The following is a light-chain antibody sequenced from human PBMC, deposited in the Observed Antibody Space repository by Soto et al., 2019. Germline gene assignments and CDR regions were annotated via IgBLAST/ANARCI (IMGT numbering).Light chain of an antibody. CDR1: SSDVGGYNF. V-gene: IGLV2-8*01. Sequence: QSALTQPPSASGSPGQSVTISCTGTSSDVGGYNFVSWYQQHPGKAPKLMIYEVNRRPSGVPDRFSGSKSGTASLTVSGLQAEDEADYYCSSHAGSTNLIFGGGTKLTVL. CDR2: EVN. CDR3: SSHAGSTNLI. J-gene: IGLJ2*01.